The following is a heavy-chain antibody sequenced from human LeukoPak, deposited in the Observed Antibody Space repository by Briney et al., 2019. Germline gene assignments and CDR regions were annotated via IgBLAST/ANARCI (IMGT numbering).Heavy chain of an antibody. V-gene: IGHV3-23*01. D-gene: IGHD6-13*01. CDR3: LSQMSLSSSWPY. J-gene: IGHJ4*02. Sequence: PGGSLRLSCAASGFTFSSYAMSWVRQAPGKGLEWVSGISDSGGSTYYADSGKGQFTISRDNSKNTLYLQMNSLRVEDTAMYYCLSQMSLSSSWPYWGRGTLVTVSP. CDR1: GFTFSSYA. CDR2: ISDSGGST.